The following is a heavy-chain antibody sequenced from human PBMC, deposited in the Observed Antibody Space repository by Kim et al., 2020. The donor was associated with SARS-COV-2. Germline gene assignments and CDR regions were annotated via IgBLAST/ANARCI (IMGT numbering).Heavy chain of an antibody. V-gene: IGHV6-1*01. CDR3: ATSTVAGSYFTYYYYGMDV. D-gene: IGHD6-19*01. Sequence: SQTLSLTCAISGDSVSSNSAAWNWIRQSPSRSLEWLGRTYYRSKWYNDYAVSVKSRITINPDTSKNQFSLQLNSVTPEDTAVYYCATSTVAGSYFTYYYYGMDVWGQGTTVTVSS. CDR1: GDSVSSNSAA. CDR2: TYYRSKWYN. J-gene: IGHJ6*02.